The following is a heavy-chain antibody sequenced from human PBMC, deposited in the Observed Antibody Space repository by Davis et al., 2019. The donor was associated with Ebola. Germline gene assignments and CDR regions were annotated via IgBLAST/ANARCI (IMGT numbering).Heavy chain of an antibody. CDR2: ISSSGSTI. J-gene: IGHJ4*02. D-gene: IGHD3-16*01. CDR3: ARTGWASGVPTK. V-gene: IGHV3-48*04. CDR1: GFTFSSYS. Sequence: GESLKISCAASGFTFSSYSMNWVRQAPGKGLEWVSYISSSGSTIYYADSVKGRFTISRDNAKNSLYLQMNSLRAEDTAVYYCARTGWASGVPTKWGQGTLVTVSS.